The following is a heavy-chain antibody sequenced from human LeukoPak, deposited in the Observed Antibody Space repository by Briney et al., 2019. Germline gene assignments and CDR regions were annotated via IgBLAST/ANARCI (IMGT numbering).Heavy chain of an antibody. V-gene: IGHV3-30*18. Sequence: HPGRSLRLSCAASGFTLRSYGMQWVRQAPGKGLEWVAVISYEGSNNYYADSVKGRFTVSRDNSKNTLYLQMKSLRAEDTAVYYCAKDSVGATWGNAFDIWGQGTMVTVSS. CDR1: GFTLRSYG. CDR2: ISYEGSNN. J-gene: IGHJ3*02. D-gene: IGHD1-26*01. CDR3: AKDSVGATWGNAFDI.